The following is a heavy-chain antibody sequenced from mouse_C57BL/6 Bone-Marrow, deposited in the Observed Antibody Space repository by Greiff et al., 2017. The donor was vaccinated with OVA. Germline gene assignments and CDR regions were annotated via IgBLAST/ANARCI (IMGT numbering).Heavy chain of an antibody. CDR1: GFSFNTYA. Sequence: GGGLVQPKGSLKLSCAASGFSFNTYAMNWVRQAPGKGLEWVARIRSKSNNYATYYADSVKDRFTISRDDSESMLYLQMNNLKTEDTAMYYCVRHGLPLYAMDYWGQGTSVTVSS. V-gene: IGHV10-1*01. J-gene: IGHJ4*01. CDR3: VRHGLPLYAMDY. CDR2: IRSKSNNYAT.